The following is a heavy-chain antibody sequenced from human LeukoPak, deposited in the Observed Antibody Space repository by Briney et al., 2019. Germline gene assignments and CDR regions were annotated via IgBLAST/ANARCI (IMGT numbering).Heavy chain of an antibody. CDR3: ARGYFDSSGYSNPFDR. V-gene: IGHV4-4*09. D-gene: IGHD3-22*01. Sequence: SETLSLTCIVSGVSISTSYWSWLRQPPGKGLEWIGYIHSSGSTNYNPSLKSRVTISADTAKNQFSLELTSVTAADTAVYYCARGYFDSSGYSNPFDRWGQGTLVTASS. CDR2: IHSSGST. J-gene: IGHJ4*02. CDR1: GVSISTSY.